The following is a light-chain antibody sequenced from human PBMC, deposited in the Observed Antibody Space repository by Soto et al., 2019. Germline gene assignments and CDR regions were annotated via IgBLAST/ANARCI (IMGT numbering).Light chain of an antibody. Sequence: VVTQPPSASGTPGQSVIISCSGSSSNIGNNLVYWYQQVPGMAPKLLIYANSQRPSGVPDRFSGSKSGTSASLAISGLRSEDEADYYCVAWDDSLRCAIFGGGTQLTVL. CDR3: VAWDDSLRCAI. J-gene: IGLJ7*01. CDR1: SSNIGNNL. V-gene: IGLV1-47*01. CDR2: ANS.